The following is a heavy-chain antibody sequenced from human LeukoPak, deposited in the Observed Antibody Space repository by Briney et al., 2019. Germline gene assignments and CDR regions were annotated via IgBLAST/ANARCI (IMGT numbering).Heavy chain of an antibody. CDR2: ISSSGSTI. V-gene: IGHV3-48*04. D-gene: IGHD4-17*01. Sequence: AESLRLSCSVSGFTFSTYWRNWVRQAPGKGLEWVSYISSSGSTIYYADSVKGRYTISRDNAKNSLYLQMNSLRAEDTAVYYCARDHGDYLPSEWGQGTLVTVSS. CDR1: GFTFSTYW. J-gene: IGHJ4*02. CDR3: ARDHGDYLPSE.